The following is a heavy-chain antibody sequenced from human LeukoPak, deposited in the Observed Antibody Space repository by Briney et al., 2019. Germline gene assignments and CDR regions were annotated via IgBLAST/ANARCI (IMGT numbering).Heavy chain of an antibody. CDR3: AREGRVPDSSSWYKPMYYYYGMDV. J-gene: IGHJ6*02. CDR2: IWYDGSNK. V-gene: IGHV3-33*01. Sequence: GRSLRLSCAASGFTFSSYGMHWVRQAPGKGLEWVAVIWYDGSNKYYADSVKGRFTISRDNSKNTLYLQMNSLRAEDTAMYYCAREGRVPDSSSWYKPMYYYYGMDVWGQGTTVTVSS. D-gene: IGHD6-13*01. CDR1: GFTFSSYG.